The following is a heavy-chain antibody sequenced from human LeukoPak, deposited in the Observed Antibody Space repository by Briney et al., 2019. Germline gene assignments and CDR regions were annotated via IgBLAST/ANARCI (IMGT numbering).Heavy chain of an antibody. J-gene: IGHJ3*02. D-gene: IGHD6-13*01. CDR1: GGSIGSYF. V-gene: IGHV4-59*01. Sequence: SETLSLTCTVSGGSIGSYFWSWIRQPPGKGLEWIGFIFYSGGTNYNPSLKSRVTISVDTSKNQFSLKLSSVTAADTAVYYCARAWEQQLVQGAFDIWGQGTLVTVSS. CDR2: IFYSGGT. CDR3: ARAWEQQLVQGAFDI.